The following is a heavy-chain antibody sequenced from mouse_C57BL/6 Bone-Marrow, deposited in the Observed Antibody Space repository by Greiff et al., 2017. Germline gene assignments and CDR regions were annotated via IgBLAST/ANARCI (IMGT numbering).Heavy chain of an antibody. CDR2: INPYNGGT. Sequence: VQLQQSGPVLVKPGASVKMSCKASGYTFTDYYMNWVKQSHGKSLEWIGVINPYNGGTSYNQKFKGKATLTVDKSSSTAYMELNSLTSEDSAVYYCARGSGSSSPYYFDYWGQGTTLTVSS. V-gene: IGHV1-19*01. CDR1: GYTFTDYY. CDR3: ARGSGSSSPYYFDY. J-gene: IGHJ2*01. D-gene: IGHD1-1*01.